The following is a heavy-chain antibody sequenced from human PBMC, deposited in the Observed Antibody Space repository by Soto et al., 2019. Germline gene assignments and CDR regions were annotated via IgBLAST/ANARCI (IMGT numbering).Heavy chain of an antibody. CDR2: ISGSGGNT. J-gene: IGHJ4*02. D-gene: IGHD5-12*01. CDR3: AKQGDVVATMSYVRLYHFDF. CDR1: GFTFTSYA. Sequence: EVQLLESGGGLVQPGGSLRLSCAASGFTFTSYAMSWVRLAPGKGLEWVSAISGSGGNTYYAESVTGRFTISKDFSSNTLYLQMSSLRAEDTGVYYCAKQGDVVATMSYVRLYHFDFWGQGTLVTVSS. V-gene: IGHV3-23*01.